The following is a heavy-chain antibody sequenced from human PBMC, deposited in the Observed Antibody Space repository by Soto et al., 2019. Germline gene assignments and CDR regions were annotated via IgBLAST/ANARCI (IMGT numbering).Heavy chain of an antibody. CDR1: GGSISSSSYY. CDR3: ARHVRSSGGSCYSGCGWYFDL. Sequence: SETLSLTCTVSGGSISSSSYYWGWIRQPPGKGLEWIGSIYYSGSTYYNPSLKSRVTISVDTSKNQFSLKLSSVTAADTAVYYCARHVRSSGGSCYSGCGWYFDLRGRGTLVTVSS. V-gene: IGHV4-39*01. CDR2: IYYSGST. D-gene: IGHD2-15*01. J-gene: IGHJ2*01.